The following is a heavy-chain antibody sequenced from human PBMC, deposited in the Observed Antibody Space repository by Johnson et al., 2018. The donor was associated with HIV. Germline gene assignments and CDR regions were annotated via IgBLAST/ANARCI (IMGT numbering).Heavy chain of an antibody. CDR2: ISSSGSTI. Sequence: QVQLVEFGGGLVTPGGSLRLSCAASGFTFSDYYMSWIRQAPGKGLEWVSYISSSGSTIYYADSVKGRFTISRDNAKNSLYLQMNSLRAEDTAVYYCAKEIAVGDAFDIWGQGTMVTVSS. CDR3: AKEIAVGDAFDI. D-gene: IGHD2-21*01. V-gene: IGHV3-11*01. CDR1: GFTFSDYY. J-gene: IGHJ3*02.